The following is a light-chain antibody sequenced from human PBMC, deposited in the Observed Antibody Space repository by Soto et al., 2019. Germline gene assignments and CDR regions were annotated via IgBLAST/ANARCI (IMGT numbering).Light chain of an antibody. J-gene: IGKJ1*01. Sequence: AIRMTQSPSSLSASTGDRVTITCRASQGISSYLAWYQQKPGKAPKLLIYAASTLQSGVPSRFSGSGSGTDFTLTISCLQSEDFATYYCQQYNSYSTFGQGTKV. CDR1: QGISSY. V-gene: IGKV1-8*01. CDR2: AAS. CDR3: QQYNSYST.